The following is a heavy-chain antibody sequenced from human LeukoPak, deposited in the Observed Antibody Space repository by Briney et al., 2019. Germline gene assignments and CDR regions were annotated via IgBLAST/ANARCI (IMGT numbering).Heavy chain of an antibody. CDR3: ARYVVVPAANQGGNWFDP. CDR1: GGTFSSYT. V-gene: IGHV1-69*02. J-gene: IGHJ5*02. Sequence: SVKVSCKASGGTFSSYTISWVRQAPGQGLKWMGRTIPILGIANYAQKFQGRVTITADKSTSTAYMELSSLRSEDAAVYYCARYVVVPAANQGGNWFDPWGQGTLVTVSS. D-gene: IGHD2-2*01. CDR2: TIPILGIA.